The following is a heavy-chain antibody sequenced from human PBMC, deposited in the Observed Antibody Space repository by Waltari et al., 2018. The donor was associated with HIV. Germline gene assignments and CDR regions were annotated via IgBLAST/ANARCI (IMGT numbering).Heavy chain of an antibody. CDR2: IYFSGTT. CDR1: GGSISSSTYY. Sequence: QLQLQESGPGLVKPSETLSLTCTVSGGSISSSTYYWGWIRQPPGKGLEWIGSIYFSGTTNYNPSLKSRVTISVDTSKNQFSLKLSSVTAADTAVYYCVVGRWNDAFDYWGQGTLVTVSS. V-gene: IGHV4-39*01. J-gene: IGHJ4*02. D-gene: IGHD1-1*01. CDR3: VVGRWNDAFDY.